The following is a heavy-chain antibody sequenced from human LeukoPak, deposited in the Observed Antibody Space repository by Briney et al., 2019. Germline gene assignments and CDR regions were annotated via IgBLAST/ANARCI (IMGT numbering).Heavy chain of an antibody. J-gene: IGHJ5*01. D-gene: IGHD1-26*01. V-gene: IGHV4-4*07. CDR2: VYTNERT. CDR3: ARDVGFPARFDS. Sequence: PSETLSLTCTVSGDSLTNFYWSWIRQPAGKGLEWIGRVYTNERTKYNPSLKSRLTMPVDTSSNQVFLRLTSVSAADTAVYYCARDVGFPARFDSWDQGILVTVSS. CDR1: GDSLTNFY.